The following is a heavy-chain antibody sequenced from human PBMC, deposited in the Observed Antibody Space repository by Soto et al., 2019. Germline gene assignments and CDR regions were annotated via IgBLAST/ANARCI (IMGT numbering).Heavy chain of an antibody. J-gene: IGHJ4*02. Sequence: PGGSLRLSCAASGFTFSSYAMHWVRQAPGKGLEWVAVISYDGSNKYYADSVKGRFTISRDNSKNTLYLQMNSLRAEDTAVYYCARGILGEFDYWGQGTLVTVSS. V-gene: IGHV3-30-3*01. CDR1: GFTFSSYA. D-gene: IGHD3-16*01. CDR2: ISYDGSNK. CDR3: ARGILGEFDY.